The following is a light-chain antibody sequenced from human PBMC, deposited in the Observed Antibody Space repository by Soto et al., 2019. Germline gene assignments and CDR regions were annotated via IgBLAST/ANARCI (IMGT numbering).Light chain of an antibody. CDR2: AAS. J-gene: IGKJ2*01. CDR1: QNINTY. V-gene: IGKV1-39*01. Sequence: DIQMTQSPSSLSASVGDRVTITCRASQNINTYLNWCQQKPGKAPNLLIYAASSLQSGVPSRFSGSGSGTDFTLTISSLQPADFATYYCQQSYSTPYTFGQGTKLEMK. CDR3: QQSYSTPYT.